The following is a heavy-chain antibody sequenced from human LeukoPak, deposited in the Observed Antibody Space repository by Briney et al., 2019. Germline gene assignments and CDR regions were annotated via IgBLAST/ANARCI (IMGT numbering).Heavy chain of an antibody. Sequence: GGSLRLSCAASGLTVRNNYMSWVRQAPGKGLEWVSLIYSGGSTYYADSAKGRFTISRDNSNNTVYLQMNSLRAEDTAVYYCARAPSNAHFDYWGQGTLVTVSS. CDR2: IYSGGST. V-gene: IGHV3-66*01. CDR3: ARAPSNAHFDY. J-gene: IGHJ4*02. D-gene: IGHD3-3*02. CDR1: GLTVRNNY.